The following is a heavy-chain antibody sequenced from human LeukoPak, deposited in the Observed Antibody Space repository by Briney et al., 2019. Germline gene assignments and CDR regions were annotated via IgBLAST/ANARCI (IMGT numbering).Heavy chain of an antibody. CDR1: GFTFSSYA. V-gene: IGHV3-30-3*01. CDR2: ISYDGSNK. J-gene: IGHJ5*02. D-gene: IGHD3-16*01. CDR3: ARSRGRGSPNWFDP. Sequence: QPGGSLRLSCAASGFTFSSYAMHWVRQAPGKGLEWVAVISYDGSNKYYADSVKGRFTISRDNSKNTLYLQMSSLRAEDTAVYYCARSRGRGSPNWFDPWGQGTLVTVSS.